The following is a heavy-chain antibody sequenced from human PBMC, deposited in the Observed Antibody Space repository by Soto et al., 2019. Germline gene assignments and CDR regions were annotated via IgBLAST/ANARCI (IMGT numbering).Heavy chain of an antibody. CDR3: ARGAAPKYYYDSSGYYYGH. J-gene: IGHJ4*02. Sequence: SETLSLTCAVYGGSFSGYYWSWIRQPPGKGLGWIGEINHSGSTNYNPSLKSRVTISVDTSKNQFSLKLSSVTAADTAVYYCARGAAPKYYYDSSGYYYGHWGQGTLVTVSS. CDR1: GGSFSGYY. CDR2: INHSGST. V-gene: IGHV4-34*01. D-gene: IGHD3-22*01.